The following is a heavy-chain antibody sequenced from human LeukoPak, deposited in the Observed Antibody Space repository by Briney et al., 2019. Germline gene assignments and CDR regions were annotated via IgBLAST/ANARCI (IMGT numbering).Heavy chain of an antibody. CDR1: GGSISSGGYY. J-gene: IGHJ4*02. CDR3: ARYGDLAR. V-gene: IGHV4-31*03. Sequence: SETLSLTCTVSGGSISSGGYYWSWLRQQPGKGLEWIGYIYYSGSTYYNTSLKSRVTISVDTSKNQFSLKLSSVTAADTAVYYGARYGDLARWGQGALVTVSS. D-gene: IGHD4-17*01. CDR2: IYYSGST.